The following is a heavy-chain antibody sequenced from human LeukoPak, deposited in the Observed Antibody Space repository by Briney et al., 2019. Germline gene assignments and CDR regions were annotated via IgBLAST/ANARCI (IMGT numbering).Heavy chain of an antibody. V-gene: IGHV4-59*08. CDR1: GGSISRYY. J-gene: IGHJ4*02. Sequence: KSSETLSLTCNVSGGSISRYYWSWIRQPPGKGLEWIGYIYDSGSTHYNPSLGSRVTMSIDMSKNQFSLKLSSVTAADTAVYYCGRHDDLVAGYCFDYWGRGTLVTVSS. CDR3: GRHDDLVAGYCFDY. D-gene: IGHD6-19*01. CDR2: IYDSGST.